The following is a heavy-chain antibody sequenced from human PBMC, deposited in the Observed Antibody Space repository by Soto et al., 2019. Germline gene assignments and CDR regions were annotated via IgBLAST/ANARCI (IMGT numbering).Heavy chain of an antibody. CDR1: GFTLSGYS. Sequence: PAGPLGLCWGASGFTLSGYSMNWFRQAPGKGLEWVSSISSSSTYIYYADSVKGRFTISRDNAKNSLYLQMNSLRAEDTAVYYCARDLSYSNYWTGIFDYWGQGTLVTVSS. CDR3: ARDLSYSNYWTGIFDY. CDR2: ISSSSTYI. V-gene: IGHV3-21*01. J-gene: IGHJ4*02. D-gene: IGHD4-4*01.